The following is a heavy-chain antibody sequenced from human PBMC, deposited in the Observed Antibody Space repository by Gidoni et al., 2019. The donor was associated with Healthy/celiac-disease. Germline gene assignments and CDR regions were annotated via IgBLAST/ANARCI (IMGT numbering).Heavy chain of an antibody. Sequence: QVQLVQSGSEVRKPGSSVKVSCGASGYSFGNYGLSWVRQAPGQGLEWMGGIIPIFGTANYAQKFQGRVTLTADESTATGYMELRSLTSEDTAVYYCAREAYGDYVWFDLWGQGTLVIVSS. V-gene: IGHV1-69*01. CDR1: GYSFGNYG. CDR3: AREAYGDYVWFDL. CDR2: IIPIFGTA. J-gene: IGHJ5*02. D-gene: IGHD4-17*01.